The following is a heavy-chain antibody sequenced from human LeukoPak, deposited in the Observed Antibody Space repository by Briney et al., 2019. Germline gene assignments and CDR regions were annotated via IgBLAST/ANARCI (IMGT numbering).Heavy chain of an antibody. Sequence: GGSLRLSCAASGFTFSNYAINWVRQAPGKGLEWVSAISASGGSSYYADSVRDRLTISRDNSKNMLYLKMSSLRAEDTAVYYCAKEMALGIAVAGFFDFWGQGTLVTVSS. J-gene: IGHJ4*02. CDR2: ISASGGSS. D-gene: IGHD6-19*01. V-gene: IGHV3-23*01. CDR1: GFTFSNYA. CDR3: AKEMALGIAVAGFFDF.